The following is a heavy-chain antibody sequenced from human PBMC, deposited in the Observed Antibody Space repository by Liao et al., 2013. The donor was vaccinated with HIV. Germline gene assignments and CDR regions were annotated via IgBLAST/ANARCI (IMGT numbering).Heavy chain of an antibody. D-gene: IGHD2-15*01. CDR3: AREAGFRGGFYYYYYMDV. Sequence: QVQLQESGPGLVKPSQTLSLTCTVSGGSISSGDYYWSWIRQPPGKGLEWIGYIYYSGSTYYNPSLKSRVTISVDTSKNQFSLKLSSVTAADTAVYYCAREAGFRGGFYYYYYMDVWGKGTTVTVSS. V-gene: IGHV4-30-4*08. J-gene: IGHJ6*03. CDR2: IYYSGST. CDR1: GGSISSGDYY.